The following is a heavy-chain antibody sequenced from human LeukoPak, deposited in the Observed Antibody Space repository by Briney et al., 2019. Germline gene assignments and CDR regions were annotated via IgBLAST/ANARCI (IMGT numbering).Heavy chain of an antibody. D-gene: IGHD2-15*01. CDR1: GFIFSNYA. V-gene: IGHV3-21*01. J-gene: IGHJ4*02. Sequence: GGSLRLSCAASGFIFSNYAIHWVRQAPGKGLEWVSSISTSSSYIYYADSVKGRFIISRDNAKKSLYLQMNSLRAEDTAVYHCAKDGEYCSGGSCSFFDYWGQGTLVTVSS. CDR2: ISTSSSYI. CDR3: AKDGEYCSGGSCSFFDY.